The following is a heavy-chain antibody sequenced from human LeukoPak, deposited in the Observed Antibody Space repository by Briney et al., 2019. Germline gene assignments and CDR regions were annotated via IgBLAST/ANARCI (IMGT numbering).Heavy chain of an antibody. CDR3: ARDDCSASSCQKHQNWFDP. CDR1: GFTFSNAW. Sequence: GGSLRLSCAASGFTFSNAWMSWVRQAPGKGLEWVSYISRSITTIYYADSVKGRFTISRDSAENSLYLQMNGLRAEDTAVYYCARDDCSASSCQKHQNWFDPWGQGTLVTVSS. D-gene: IGHD2-2*01. V-gene: IGHV3-48*01. CDR2: ISRSITTI. J-gene: IGHJ5*02.